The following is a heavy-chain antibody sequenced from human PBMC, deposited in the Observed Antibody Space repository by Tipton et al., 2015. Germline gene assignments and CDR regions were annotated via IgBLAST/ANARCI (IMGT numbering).Heavy chain of an antibody. J-gene: IGHJ4*02. D-gene: IGHD5-24*01. CDR3: ARDGYNSNYFDY. Sequence: TLSLTCTVSGGSITSNTYYWGWIRQPPGQGLEWIGSISDGGSTNYNPSLKSQVTISVDTSKNQFSLKLSSVTAADTAVYYCARDGYNSNYFDYWGQGTLVTVSS. V-gene: IGHV4-39*07. CDR1: GGSITSNTYY. CDR2: ISDGGST.